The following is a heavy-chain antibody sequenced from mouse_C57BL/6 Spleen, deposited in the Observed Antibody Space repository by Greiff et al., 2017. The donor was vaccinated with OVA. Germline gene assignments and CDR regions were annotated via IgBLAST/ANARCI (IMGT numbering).Heavy chain of an antibody. J-gene: IGHJ1*03. V-gene: IGHV1-61*01. CDR1: GYTFTSYW. CDR2: IYPSDSET. D-gene: IGHD2-4*01. Sequence: QVQLQQPGAELVRPGSSVKLSCKASGYTFTSYWMDWVKQRPGQGLEWIGNIYPSDSETHYNQKFKDKATLTVDKSSSTAYMQLSSLTSEDSAVYYCARREGSYYEYDGWYIDVWGTGTTVTVSS. CDR3: ARREGSYYEYDGWYIDV.